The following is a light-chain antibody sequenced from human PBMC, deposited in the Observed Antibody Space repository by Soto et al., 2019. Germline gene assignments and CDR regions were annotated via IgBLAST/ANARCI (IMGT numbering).Light chain of an antibody. CDR1: QSIDTY. J-gene: IGKJ1*01. CDR3: QQSYITPWT. Sequence: EIQMTQSPSSLSASIGDRVTITCRASQSIDTYLNWYQQKPGKAPKLLIYGASSLQRGVPSTFSGSGSGTDFTLTISSLQPEDVATYHCQQSYITPWTFGQGTKVEIK. V-gene: IGKV1-39*01. CDR2: GAS.